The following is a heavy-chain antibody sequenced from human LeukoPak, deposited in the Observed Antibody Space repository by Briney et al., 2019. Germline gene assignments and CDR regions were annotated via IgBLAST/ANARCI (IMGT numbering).Heavy chain of an antibody. Sequence: SQTLSLTCAISGDSVSSNSAAWNWIRQSPSRGLEWLGRTYYRSKWYNDYAVSVKSRITINPDTPKNQFSLQLNSVTPEDTAVYYCARVSLKSSGWSMIPELDYYYYGMDVWGQGTTVTVSS. CDR1: GDSVSSNSAA. CDR2: TYYRSKWYN. CDR3: ARVSLKSSGWSMIPELDYYYYGMDV. V-gene: IGHV6-1*01. J-gene: IGHJ6*02. D-gene: IGHD6-19*01.